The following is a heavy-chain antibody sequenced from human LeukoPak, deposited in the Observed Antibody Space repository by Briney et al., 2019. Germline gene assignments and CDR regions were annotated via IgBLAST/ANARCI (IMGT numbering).Heavy chain of an antibody. J-gene: IGHJ4*02. CDR3: AKSVGQQLISSYFDY. CDR2: IYHSGST. CDR1: GDSISSDD. V-gene: IGHV4-59*01. D-gene: IGHD6-13*01. Sequence: SETLSLTCTVSGDSISSDDWSWIRQPPGKGLEWIGYIYHSGSTNYNPSLKSRITMSVDPSKNQYSLKLSSVTAADTAVYYCAKSVGQQLISSYFDYWGQGTLVTVSS.